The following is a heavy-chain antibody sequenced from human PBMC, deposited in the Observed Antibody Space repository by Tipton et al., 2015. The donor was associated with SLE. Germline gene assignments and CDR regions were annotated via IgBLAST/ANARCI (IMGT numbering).Heavy chain of an antibody. CDR1: GGSISSHY. CDR2: INHSGST. D-gene: IGHD3-22*01. V-gene: IGHV4-59*11. J-gene: IGHJ3*02. CDR3: ARDGPYDSSVTGAFDI. Sequence: TLSLTCTVSGGSISSHYWSWIRQPPGKGLEWIGEINHSGSTNYNPSLKSRVTISVDTSKNQFSLKLSSVTAADTAVYYCARDGPYDSSVTGAFDIWGQGTMVTVSS.